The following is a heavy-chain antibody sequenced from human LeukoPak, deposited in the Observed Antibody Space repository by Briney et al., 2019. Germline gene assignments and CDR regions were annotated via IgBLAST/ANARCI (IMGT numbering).Heavy chain of an antibody. D-gene: IGHD6-19*01. J-gene: IGHJ4*02. CDR1: GFTLSTFP. Sequence: GGSLRLSCEASGFTLSTFPMSGAARSPGKGREGVSAFSGSGGSTYYADSVKGRFTISRDNSKNTLYLQMNSLRAEDTAVYYCARGVRIAVAGYIDYWGQGTLVTVSS. V-gene: IGHV3-23*01. CDR3: ARGVRIAVAGYIDY. CDR2: FSGSGGST.